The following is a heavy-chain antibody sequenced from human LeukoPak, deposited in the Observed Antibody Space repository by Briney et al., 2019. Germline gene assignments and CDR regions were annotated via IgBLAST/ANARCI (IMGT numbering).Heavy chain of an antibody. CDR1: GFTFSSYE. J-gene: IGHJ5*02. CDR2: ISSSGSTI. V-gene: IGHV3-48*03. Sequence: GGSLRLSCAASGFTFSSYEMNWVRQAPGKGLEWISYISSSGSTIYYADSVKGRFTISRDNAKNSLYLQMNSLRAEDTAVYYCAAGDDFWSGPPTWGQGTLVTVSS. CDR3: AAGDDFWSGPPT. D-gene: IGHD3-3*01.